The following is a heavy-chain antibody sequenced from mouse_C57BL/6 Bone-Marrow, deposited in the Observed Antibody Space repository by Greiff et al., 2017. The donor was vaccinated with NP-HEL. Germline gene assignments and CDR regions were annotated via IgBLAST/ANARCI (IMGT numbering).Heavy chain of an antibody. V-gene: IGHV8-12*01. CDR1: GFSLSTSGMG. Sequence: QVQLKESGPGILQSSQTLSLTCSFSGFSLSTSGMGVSWIRQPSGKGLEWLAHIYWDDDKRYNPSLKSRLTISKDTSRNQVFLKITSVDTADTATYYCAVYDGPTGDAMDYWGQGTSVTVSS. CDR3: AVYDGPTGDAMDY. D-gene: IGHD2-3*01. CDR2: IYWDDDK. J-gene: IGHJ4*01.